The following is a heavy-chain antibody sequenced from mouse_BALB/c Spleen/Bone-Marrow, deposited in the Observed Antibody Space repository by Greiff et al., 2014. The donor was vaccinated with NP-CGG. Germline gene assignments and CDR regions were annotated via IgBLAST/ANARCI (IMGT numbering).Heavy chain of an antibody. V-gene: IGHV5-6-5*01. J-gene: IGHJ2*01. CDR1: GFTFSSYA. CDR3: ARGGFRGLDY. Sequence: EVHLVESGGGLVKPGGSLKLSCAAFGFTFSSYAMSWVRQTPERRLEWVASISSGGSTYYPDSVKGRFTISRDNARNILYLQMSSLRSEDTAMYYCARGGFRGLDYWGQGTTLTVSS. CDR2: ISSGGST.